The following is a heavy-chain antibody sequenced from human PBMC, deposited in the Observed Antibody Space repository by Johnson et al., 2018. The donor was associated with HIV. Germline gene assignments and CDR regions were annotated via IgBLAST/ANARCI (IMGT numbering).Heavy chain of an antibody. Sequence: VQLVESGGGLVQPGGSLRLSCAASGFTFNNYAMSWVRQAPGKGLEWVSGISGSGDSTYYADSVKGRFTISRDNSKNTLYLQMNSLRAEDTAVYYCAKDPNPGGDAFDIWGQGTMVTVSS. CDR2: ISGSGDST. V-gene: IGHV3-23*04. CDR1: GFTFNNYA. D-gene: IGHD1-14*01. CDR3: AKDPNPGGDAFDI. J-gene: IGHJ3*02.